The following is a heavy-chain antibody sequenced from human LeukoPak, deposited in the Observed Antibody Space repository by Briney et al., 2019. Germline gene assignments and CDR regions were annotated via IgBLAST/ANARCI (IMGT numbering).Heavy chain of an antibody. Sequence: ASVKVSCKASGYTFTDYYMHWVRQAPGQGLEWLGWIDPNSGGTHYAQKFQGRVTMTRDTSITTAYMELSRLRSDDTAVYYCARDPIGYCSSTSCYWNWFDPWGQGTLVTVSS. CDR2: IDPNSGGT. CDR3: ARDPIGYCSSTSCYWNWFDP. J-gene: IGHJ5*02. D-gene: IGHD2-2*01. V-gene: IGHV1-2*02. CDR1: GYTFTDYY.